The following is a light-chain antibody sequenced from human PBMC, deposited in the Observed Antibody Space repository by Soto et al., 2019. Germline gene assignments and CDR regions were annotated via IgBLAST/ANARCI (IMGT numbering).Light chain of an antibody. CDR2: EVT. Sequence: QSALTQPASVSGSPGQSITISCTGTISDVGSHNLVSWYQQHPGKAPKLIIYEVTERPSGVSSRFSGSKSGNTASLTVSGLQADDEADYHCCSFAGSNPFPYVFGTWTKVTVL. CDR1: ISDVGSHNL. V-gene: IGLV2-23*02. CDR3: CSFAGSNPFPYV. J-gene: IGLJ1*01.